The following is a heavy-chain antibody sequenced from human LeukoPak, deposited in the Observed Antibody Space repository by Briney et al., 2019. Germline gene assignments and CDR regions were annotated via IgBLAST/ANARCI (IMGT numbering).Heavy chain of an antibody. D-gene: IGHD6-13*01. CDR3: ALVAYSSSLFYYYYMDV. J-gene: IGHJ6*03. CDR2: IIWNGGGT. CDR1: GFTFDDYG. Sequence: PGGSLRLSCAASGFTFDDYGVSWVRQAPGKGLEWVSGIIWNGGGTGYADSVKGRFTISRDNAKNSLYLQMNSLRAEDTAFYYFALVAYSSSLFYYYYMDVWGKGTTVTVSS. V-gene: IGHV3-20*04.